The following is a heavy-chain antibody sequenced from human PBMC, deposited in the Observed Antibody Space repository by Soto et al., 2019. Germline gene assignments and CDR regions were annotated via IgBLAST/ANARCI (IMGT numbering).Heavy chain of an antibody. J-gene: IGHJ3*02. CDR1: GFSLSTSGVG. D-gene: IGHD6-13*01. V-gene: IGHV2-5*02. Sequence: QITLKESGPTLVKPTQTLTLTCTFSGFSLSTSGVGVGWIRQPPGKALEWLALIYWDDDKRYSPSLKSRITITKDLSKNQVVLTITNMDPVDTATYYCADRPRGASATDALYIWGQGTMVTVSS. CDR3: ADRPRGASATDALYI. CDR2: IYWDDDK.